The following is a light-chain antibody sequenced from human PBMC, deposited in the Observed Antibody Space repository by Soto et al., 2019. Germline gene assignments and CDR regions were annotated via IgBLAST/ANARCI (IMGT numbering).Light chain of an antibody. CDR1: SSDVGGYNY. V-gene: IGLV2-8*01. Sequence: QSALTQPPSASGSPGQSVTISCTGTSSDVGGYNYVSWYQQHPGKAPKLIISEVSKRPSGVPDRFSGSKSGNTASLTVSGLQAEDEADYYCSSFTSKSTLIFGGGTKLTVL. CDR3: SSFTSKSTLI. J-gene: IGLJ2*01. CDR2: EVS.